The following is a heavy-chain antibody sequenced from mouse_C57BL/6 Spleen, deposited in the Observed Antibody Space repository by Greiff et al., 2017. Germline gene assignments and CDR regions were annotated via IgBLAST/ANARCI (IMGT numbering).Heavy chain of an antibody. J-gene: IGHJ4*01. CDR2: INPSNGGT. CDR3: ARNWFYAMDY. V-gene: IGHV1-53*01. Sequence: VQLQQSGAELVKPGASVKLSCKASGYTFTEYTIHWVKQRSGQGLEWIGNINPSNGGTNYNEKFKSKATLTVDKSSSTAYMQLSSLTSEDSAVYYCARNWFYAMDYWGQGTSVTVSS. D-gene: IGHD4-1*01. CDR1: GYTFTEYT.